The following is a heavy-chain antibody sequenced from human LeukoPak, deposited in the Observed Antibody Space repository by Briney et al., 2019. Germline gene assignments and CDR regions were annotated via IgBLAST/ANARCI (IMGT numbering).Heavy chain of an antibody. V-gene: IGHV4-34*01. Sequence: SETLSLTCAVYGGSFSGYYWSWIRQPPGKGLEWIGEIYHSGSTNYNPSLKSRVTISVDKSKNQFSLKLNSVTAADTAVYYCARRRVATTFDYWGQGSLVTVSS. CDR1: GGSFSGYY. J-gene: IGHJ4*02. CDR2: IYHSGST. D-gene: IGHD5-12*01. CDR3: ARRRVATTFDY.